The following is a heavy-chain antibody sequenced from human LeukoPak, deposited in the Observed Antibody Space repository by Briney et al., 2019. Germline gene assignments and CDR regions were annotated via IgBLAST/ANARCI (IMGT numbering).Heavy chain of an antibody. CDR2: ISYDGSNK. Sequence: PGGSLRLSCAASGFPFSDYSMNWVRQAPGKGLEWVAVISYDGSNKYYADSVKGRFTISRDNSKNTLYLQMNSLRAEDTAVYYCARSKGDYWGQGTLVTVSS. CDR1: GFPFSDYS. CDR3: ARSKGDY. J-gene: IGHJ4*02. V-gene: IGHV3-30*03.